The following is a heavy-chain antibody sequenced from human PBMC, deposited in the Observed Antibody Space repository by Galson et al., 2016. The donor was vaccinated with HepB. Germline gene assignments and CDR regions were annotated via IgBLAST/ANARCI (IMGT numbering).Heavy chain of an antibody. V-gene: IGHV3-30*04. CDR1: GFTFSSYT. CDR2: ISYGGRDE. Sequence: SLRLSCAASGFTFSSYTMHWVRQAPGKGLEWVAVISYGGRDEYYADSVKGRSTISRDTSKNQFSLQLRSVTAADTAVYYCARLFGSGWYVGWTGFDVWGLGTLVTVSS. J-gene: IGHJ5*02. D-gene: IGHD6-19*01. CDR3: ARLFGSGWYVGWTGFDV.